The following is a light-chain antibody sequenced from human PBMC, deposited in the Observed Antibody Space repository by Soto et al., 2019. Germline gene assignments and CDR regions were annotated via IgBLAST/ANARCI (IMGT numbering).Light chain of an antibody. CDR2: EGS. J-gene: IGLJ1*01. CDR3: CSYAGGSNV. V-gene: IGLV2-23*03. Sequence: HSVLTQPASVSESPGQSITISCTGTSSDVGSYEFVSWYQQYPGKAPKLMIYEGSKRPSGVSDRFSGSKSGNTASLTISGLQAEDEADYFCCSYAGGSNVFGAGTKVTVL. CDR1: SSDVGSYEF.